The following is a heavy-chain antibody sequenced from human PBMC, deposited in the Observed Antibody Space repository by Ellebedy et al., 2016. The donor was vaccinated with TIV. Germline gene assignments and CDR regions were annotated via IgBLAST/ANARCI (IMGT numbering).Heavy chain of an antibody. CDR2: MNPNSGNT. Sequence: ASVKVSXKASGYTFTSYDINWVRQATGQGLEWMGWMNPNSGNTGYAQKFQGRVTMTRNTSISTAYMELSSLRSEDTAVYYCASGSYPGLDDAFDIWGQGTMVTVSS. CDR3: ASGSYPGLDDAFDI. J-gene: IGHJ3*02. CDR1: GYTFTSYD. V-gene: IGHV1-8*01. D-gene: IGHD1-26*01.